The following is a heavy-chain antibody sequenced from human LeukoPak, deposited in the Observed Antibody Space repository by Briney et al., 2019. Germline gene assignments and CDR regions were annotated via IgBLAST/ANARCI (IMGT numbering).Heavy chain of an antibody. CDR1: GGSFSGYY. J-gene: IGHJ4*02. Sequence: PSETLSLTCAVYGGSFSGYYWSWIRQPPGKGLEWIGEINHSGSTNYNPSLKSRVTISVDTSKDQFSLKLSSVTAADTAVYYCARHSRARGSLWGQGTLVTVSS. CDR2: INHSGST. V-gene: IGHV4-34*01. D-gene: IGHD2-15*01. CDR3: ARHSRARGSL.